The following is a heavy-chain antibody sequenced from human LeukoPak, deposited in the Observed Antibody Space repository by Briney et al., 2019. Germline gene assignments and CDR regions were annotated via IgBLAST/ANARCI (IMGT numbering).Heavy chain of an antibody. CDR3: AKGPTYYDILTGSDY. CDR1: GFTFSSYW. V-gene: IGHV3-23*01. CDR2: ISGSGGST. D-gene: IGHD3-9*01. Sequence: GGSLRLSCGASGFTFSSYWMSWVRQAPGKGLEWVSAISGSGGSTYYADSVKGRFTISRDNSKNTLYLQMNSLRAEDTAVYYCAKGPTYYDILTGSDYWGQGTLVTVSS. J-gene: IGHJ4*02.